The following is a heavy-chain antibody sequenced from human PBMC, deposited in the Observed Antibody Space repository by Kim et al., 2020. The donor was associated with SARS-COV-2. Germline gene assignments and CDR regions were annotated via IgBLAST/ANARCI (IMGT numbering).Heavy chain of an antibody. J-gene: IGHJ6*02. D-gene: IGHD5-12*01. V-gene: IGHV1-18*01. CDR3: ARDRGYDYYYGMDV. Sequence: AQKLQGRVTMTTDTSTSTAYMELRSLRSDDTAVYYCARDRGYDYYYGMDVWGQGTTVTVSS.